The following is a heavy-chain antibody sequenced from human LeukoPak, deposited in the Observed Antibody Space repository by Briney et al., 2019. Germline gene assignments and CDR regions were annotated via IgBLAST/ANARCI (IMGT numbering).Heavy chain of an antibody. CDR3: ARSLREKNWFDP. CDR1: GYAFTSYG. V-gene: IGHV1-18*01. J-gene: IGHJ5*02. D-gene: IGHD5/OR15-5a*01. Sequence: VASVKVSCKASGYAFTSYGISWVRQAPGQGLEWMGWISAYNGNTNYAQKLQGRVTMTTDTSTSTAYMELRSLRSDDTAVYYCARSLREKNWFDPWGQGTLVTVSS. CDR2: ISAYNGNT.